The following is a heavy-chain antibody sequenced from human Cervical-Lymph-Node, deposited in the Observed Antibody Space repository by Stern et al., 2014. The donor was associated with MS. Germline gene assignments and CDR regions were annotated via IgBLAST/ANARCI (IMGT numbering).Heavy chain of an antibody. CDR2: ISDYNGNT. V-gene: IGHV1-18*01. CDR1: GYTFTSYG. J-gene: IGHJ3*02. CDR3: ARGLLGSENAFDI. Sequence: VKLLESRAEVKQPGASEKVYCKTSGYTFTSYGLSWVRQAPGQVLEWIGWISDYNGNTNYAQKLQGRVTMTTDTSTSTAYMELRSLRSDDTAVYYCARGLLGSENAFDIWGQGTMVTVSS. D-gene: IGHD2-15*01.